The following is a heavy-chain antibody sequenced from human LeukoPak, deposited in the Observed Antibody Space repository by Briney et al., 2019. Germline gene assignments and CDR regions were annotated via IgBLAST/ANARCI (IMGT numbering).Heavy chain of an antibody. V-gene: IGHV1-2*02. CDR3: ARGGTYDILTGYYPSIDY. CDR2: INPNSGGT. J-gene: IGHJ4*02. CDR1: GYTFTGYY. D-gene: IGHD3-9*01. Sequence: GASVKVSCKASGYTFTGYYMHWVRQAPGQGLEWMGWINPNSGGTNYAQKFQGRVTMTRDTSIGTAYMELSRLRSDDTAVYYCARGGTYDILTGYYPSIDYWGQGTLVTVSS.